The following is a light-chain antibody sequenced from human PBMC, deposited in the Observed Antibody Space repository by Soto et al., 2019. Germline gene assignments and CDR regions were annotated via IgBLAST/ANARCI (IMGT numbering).Light chain of an antibody. CDR2: EVS. CDR3: YSYVGSGTFVL. CDR1: SIDVGSHNL. J-gene: IGLJ2*01. V-gene: IGLV2-23*02. Sequence: QSALTQPVSVSGSPGQSITISCTGTSIDVGSHNLVSWYQQHPGKAPKLMIYEVSKRPSGVSNRFSGSKSGNTASLTISGLQSEDEADYYCYSYVGSGTFVLFGGGTKVTVL.